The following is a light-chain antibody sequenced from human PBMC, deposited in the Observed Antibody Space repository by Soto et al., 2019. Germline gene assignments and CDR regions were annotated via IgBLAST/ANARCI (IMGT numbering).Light chain of an antibody. Sequence: SYELTQAPSVSVAPGQTARIGCGGDNIGSKSVHWYQQRPGQAPVLVVYADSDRPSGIPERFSGSNPGNTATLTISRVEAGDEADYYCQVWDYDTDHFVFGPGTQLT. CDR3: QVWDYDTDHFV. V-gene: IGLV3-21*02. J-gene: IGLJ1*01. CDR1: NIGSKS. CDR2: ADS.